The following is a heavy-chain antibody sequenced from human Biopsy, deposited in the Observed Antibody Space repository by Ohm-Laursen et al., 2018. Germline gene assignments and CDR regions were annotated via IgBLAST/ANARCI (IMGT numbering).Heavy chain of an antibody. D-gene: IGHD3-16*01. CDR3: TRAGGGKIYGL. J-gene: IGHJ4*02. V-gene: IGHV4-31*03. Sequence: TLSLTCTVSSGSIRTGDYYWTWIRQHPGKGLEWIGSIYYTGNTKNNPSLQSRLPMSVDTSRNQFSLKLTSVTAADTALYYCTRAGGGKIYGLWGQGTLVTVSS. CDR2: IYYTGNT. CDR1: SGSIRTGDYY.